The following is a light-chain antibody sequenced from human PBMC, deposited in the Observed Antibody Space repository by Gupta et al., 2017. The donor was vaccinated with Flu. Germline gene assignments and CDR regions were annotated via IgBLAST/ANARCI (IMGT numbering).Light chain of an antibody. CDR2: GNN. V-gene: IGLV1-40*01. CDR3: QSYDSSLGVYV. Sequence: VTSSGTGSSSNIGSDIDVHWYQQIPATPPKLLIYGNNTRPSGVPDRFSGSKSATSASRAIXGXRAEDEXDYYCQSYDSSLGVYVFGTGTEVTVL. J-gene: IGLJ1*01. CDR1: SSNIGSDID.